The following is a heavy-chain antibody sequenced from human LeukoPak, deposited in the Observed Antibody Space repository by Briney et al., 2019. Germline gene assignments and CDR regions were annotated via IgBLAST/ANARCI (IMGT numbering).Heavy chain of an antibody. CDR2: MNPNSGNT. CDR3: ARRVRVGATIYYYYYMDV. CDR1: GYTFTSYD. D-gene: IGHD1-26*01. Sequence: ASVKVSCKASGYTFTSYDINWVRQATGQGLEWMGWMNPNSGNTGYAQKFQGRVTITRNTSISTAYMELSSLRSEDTAVYYCARRVRVGATIYYYYYMDVWGKGTTVTVSS. J-gene: IGHJ6*03. V-gene: IGHV1-8*03.